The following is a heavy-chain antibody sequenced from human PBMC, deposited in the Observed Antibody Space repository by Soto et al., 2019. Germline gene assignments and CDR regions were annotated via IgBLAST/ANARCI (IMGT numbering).Heavy chain of an antibody. V-gene: IGHV4-28*03. CDR2: IYYSGSA. Sequence: QVQLQESGPGLVKPSDTLSLICAVSGYSISSSNWWGWIRQPPGKGLEWIGNIYYSGSAYYNPSLTSRVAMSVDTSKNQFSLKLTSVTAVDTAVYYCARVDYAKAFDIWGQGTTVTVSS. D-gene: IGHD2-2*01. CDR1: GYSISSSNW. CDR3: ARVDYAKAFDI. J-gene: IGHJ3*02.